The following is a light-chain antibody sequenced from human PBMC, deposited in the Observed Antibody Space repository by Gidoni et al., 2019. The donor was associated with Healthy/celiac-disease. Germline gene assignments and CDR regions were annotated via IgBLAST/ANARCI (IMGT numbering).Light chain of an antibody. Sequence: DIQMTQSPSSLSASVGDRVTLTCQASQDTSNYLNWYQQQPGQAPKLLIYDAANLETGVPSRFSGSGSGTDFTFTISSLQPEDIATYYCQQYDNLPYTFGQGTKLEIK. CDR1: QDTSNY. CDR2: DAA. CDR3: QQYDNLPYT. J-gene: IGKJ2*01. V-gene: IGKV1-33*01.